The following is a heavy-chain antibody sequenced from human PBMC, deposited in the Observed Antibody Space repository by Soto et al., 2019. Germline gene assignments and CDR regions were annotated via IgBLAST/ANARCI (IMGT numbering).Heavy chain of an antibody. V-gene: IGHV3-30-3*01. D-gene: IGHD2-2*01. CDR2: ISYDGSNK. CDR1: GFTLSSYA. Sequence: QVQLVESGGGVVQPGRSLRLSCAASGFTLSSYAMHWVRQAPGKGLEWVAVISYDGSNKYYADSVKGRFTISRDNSKNTLYLQMNSLRAEDTAVYYCARVRYCSSTSCYRNYYGMDVWGQGTTVTVSS. J-gene: IGHJ6*02. CDR3: ARVRYCSSTSCYRNYYGMDV.